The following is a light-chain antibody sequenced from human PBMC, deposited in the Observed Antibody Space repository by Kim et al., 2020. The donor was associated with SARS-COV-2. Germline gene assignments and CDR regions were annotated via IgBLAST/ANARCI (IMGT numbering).Light chain of an antibody. J-gene: IGLJ2*01. V-gene: IGLV1-40*01. Sequence: VTTSCTGSSSNIGAGYDVHWYQQLPGTAPKLLIYGNSNRPSGVPDRFSGSKSGTSASLAITGLQAEDEADYYCQSYDSSLSGVVFGGGTQLTVL. CDR3: QSYDSSLSGVV. CDR2: GNS. CDR1: SSNIGAGYD.